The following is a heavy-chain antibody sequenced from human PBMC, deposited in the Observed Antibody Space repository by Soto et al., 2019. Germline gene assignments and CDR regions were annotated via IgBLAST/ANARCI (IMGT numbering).Heavy chain of an antibody. CDR2: IYYNDDK. CDR3: ADAFGEYGPNWFAS. V-gene: IGHV2-5*01. CDR1: GFSLSTDGVG. D-gene: IGHD4-17*01. Sequence: QITLQESGLTLVRPTQTLTLTCTFSGFSLSTDGVGVVWIRQPPGKALEWLALIYYNDDKRSNPSLQSRLTITKEASKNQVVLTMTNMDPVDTGTYYCADAFGEYGPNWFASWGQGTRVAVSS. J-gene: IGHJ5*01.